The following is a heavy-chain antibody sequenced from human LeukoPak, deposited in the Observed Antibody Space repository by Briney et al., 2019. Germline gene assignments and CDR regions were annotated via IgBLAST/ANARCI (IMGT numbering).Heavy chain of an antibody. CDR2: ISSSGSTI. CDR3: ARCSGWAFKN. J-gene: IGHJ4*02. D-gene: IGHD6-19*01. Sequence: GGSLRLSCAASGFTFSSYEMNWVRQAPGKGLEWVSYISSSGSTIYYADSVKGRFTISRDNAKNSLYLQMDSLRAEDTAIYYCARCSGWAFKNWGQGNLVTVSS. V-gene: IGHV3-48*03. CDR1: GFTFSSYE.